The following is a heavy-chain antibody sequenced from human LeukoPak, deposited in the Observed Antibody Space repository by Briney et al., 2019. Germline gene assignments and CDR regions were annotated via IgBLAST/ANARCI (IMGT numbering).Heavy chain of an antibody. CDR2: IRSKANSYAT. CDR3: ARDGSDYGDYFDY. CDR1: GFTFSSYA. D-gene: IGHD4-17*01. Sequence: GGSLRLSCAASGFTFSSYAMSWVRQASGKGLEWVGRIRSKANSYATAYAASVKGRFTISRDDSKNTAYLQMNSLKTEDTAVYYCARDGSDYGDYFDYWGQGTLVTVSS. V-gene: IGHV3-73*01. J-gene: IGHJ4*02.